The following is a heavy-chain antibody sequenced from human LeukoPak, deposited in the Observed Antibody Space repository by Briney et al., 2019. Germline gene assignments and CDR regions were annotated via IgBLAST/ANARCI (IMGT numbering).Heavy chain of an antibody. CDR2: IYSGGST. V-gene: IGHV3-66*01. D-gene: IGHD2-2*01. J-gene: IGHJ4*02. CDR1: GFTVSSNY. CDR3: ARALPAASHTSSDY. Sequence: HPGGSLRLSCAASGFTVSSNYMSWVRQAPGKGLEWVSIIYSGGSTYYADSVKGRFTISRDISKNTLYLQMNSLRAEDTAVFYCARALPAASHTSSDYWGQGALVTVSS.